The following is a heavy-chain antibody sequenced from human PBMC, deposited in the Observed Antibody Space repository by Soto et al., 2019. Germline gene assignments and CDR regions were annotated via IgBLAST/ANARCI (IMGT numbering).Heavy chain of an antibody. V-gene: IGHV3-23*01. CDR1: VFTFSSHP. CDR3: ATRSCTTTSCVRDIAY. J-gene: IGHJ4*02. Sequence: GGALRRSCAASVFTFSSHPMRWVRQAXGKGLEGVSTISGSGGETYYADSIKGGVTISRDNSKNTLYLQMNSLRAEDTAVYYSATRSCTTTSCVRDIAYRGQGPLVTVSS. CDR2: ISGSGGET. D-gene: IGHD2-2*01.